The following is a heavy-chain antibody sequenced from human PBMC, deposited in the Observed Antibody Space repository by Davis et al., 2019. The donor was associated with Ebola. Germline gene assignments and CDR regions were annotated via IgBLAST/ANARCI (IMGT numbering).Heavy chain of an antibody. J-gene: IGHJ4*02. Sequence: ASVKVSCKASGYTFTGYYMHWVRQAPGQGHEWMGWINPNSGGTNYAQKFQGRVTMTRDTSISTAYMELSRLRSDDTAVYYCARDPGGSYFASIDYWGQGTLVTVSS. CDR2: INPNSGGT. CDR3: ARDPGGSYFASIDY. D-gene: IGHD1-26*01. V-gene: IGHV1-2*02. CDR1: GYTFTGYY.